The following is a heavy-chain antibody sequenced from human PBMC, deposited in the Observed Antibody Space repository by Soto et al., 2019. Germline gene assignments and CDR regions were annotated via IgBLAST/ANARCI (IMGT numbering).Heavy chain of an antibody. CDR2: DNPNSGGT. Sequence: QVQLVQSGAEVKKPGASVKVSCKASGYTFTDYYIHWVRQAPGQGLEWMGWDNPNSGGTKYAQKFQGRVTITRDTSIITAYMELSSLRSDDTAVYYCALRHSYGMDVWGQGTTVTVSS. V-gene: IGHV1-2*02. CDR3: ALRHSYGMDV. D-gene: IGHD3-9*01. J-gene: IGHJ6*02. CDR1: GYTFTDYY.